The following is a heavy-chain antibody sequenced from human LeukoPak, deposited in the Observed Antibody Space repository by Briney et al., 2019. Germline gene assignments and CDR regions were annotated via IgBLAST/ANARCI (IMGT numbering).Heavy chain of an antibody. CDR2: ISGSGGST. Sequence: VGSLRLSCAASGFTFSSYAMSWVRQAPGKGLEWVSAISGSGGSTYYADSVKGRFTISRDNSKNTLYLQMNSLRAEDTAVYYCAKPRYCSGGSCYSVFDYWGQGTLVTVSS. CDR3: AKPRYCSGGSCYSVFDY. V-gene: IGHV3-23*01. D-gene: IGHD2-15*01. J-gene: IGHJ4*02. CDR1: GFTFSSYA.